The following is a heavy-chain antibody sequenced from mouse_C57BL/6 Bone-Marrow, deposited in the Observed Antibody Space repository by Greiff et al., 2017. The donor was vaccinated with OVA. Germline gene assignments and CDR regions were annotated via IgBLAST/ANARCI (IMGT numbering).Heavy chain of an antibody. D-gene: IGHD2-1*01. J-gene: IGHJ2*01. Sequence: QVQLQQSGAELVRPGASVKLSCKASGYTFTSYGICWVKQRSGQGIVWIGEIYPRSGNTYYNETFKVKTTLTADTSSSTAYMKLRSLTSEDSAGYFCARAYGTYDYWGQGTTLTVSS. CDR3: ARAYGTYDY. CDR1: GYTFTSYG. CDR2: IYPRSGNT. V-gene: IGHV1-81*01.